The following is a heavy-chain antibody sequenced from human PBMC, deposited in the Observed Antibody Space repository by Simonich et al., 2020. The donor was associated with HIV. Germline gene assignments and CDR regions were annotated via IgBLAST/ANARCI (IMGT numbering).Heavy chain of an antibody. CDR2: ISWNSGSI. Sequence: EVQLVESGGGLVQPGRSLRLSCAASGFTFDDYAMHWVRQAPGKGLEWVSGISWNSGSIGYADSVKGRFTISRDNAKNSLYLQMNSLRAEDMALYYCAKDRYSSSSGSFDYLGQGTLVTVSS. CDR3: AKDRYSSSSGSFDY. D-gene: IGHD6-6*01. V-gene: IGHV3-9*03. J-gene: IGHJ4*02. CDR1: GFTFDDYA.